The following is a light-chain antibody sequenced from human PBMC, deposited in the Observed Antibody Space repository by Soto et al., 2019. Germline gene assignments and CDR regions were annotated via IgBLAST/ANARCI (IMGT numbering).Light chain of an antibody. CDR2: GNN. V-gene: IGLV1-40*01. J-gene: IGLJ1*01. CDR3: QSYDSSRSGNV. CDR1: SSNIGAGYD. Sequence: QSVLTQPPSVSGAPGQRVTISCTGSSSNIGAGYDVHWYQQLPGTAPQLLIYGNNNRPSGVPGRFSGSKSGTSACLAITGLQAEDEADYYCQSYDSSRSGNVFGTGTKLTVL.